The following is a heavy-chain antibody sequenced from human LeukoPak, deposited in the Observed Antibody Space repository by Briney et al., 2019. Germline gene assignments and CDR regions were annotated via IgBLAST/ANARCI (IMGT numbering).Heavy chain of an antibody. CDR1: GYTFTGYY. CDR2: IAPSSGTT. D-gene: IGHD3-10*01. J-gene: IGHJ4*02. CDR3: ARASGSSAVPFDY. V-gene: IGHV1-46*01. Sequence: ASVKVSCKASGYTFTGYYMHWVRQAPGQGLEWMGVIAPSSGTTSYAQKFQGRVTMTRDTSTSTLYMELSSLTSEDTAVCYCARASGSSAVPFDYWGQGTLVTVSS.